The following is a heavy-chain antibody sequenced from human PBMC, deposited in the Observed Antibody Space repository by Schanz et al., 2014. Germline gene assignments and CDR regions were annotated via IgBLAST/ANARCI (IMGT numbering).Heavy chain of an antibody. D-gene: IGHD2-15*01. Sequence: VQLEQSGAEVKKPGSSVKVSCKASGGTFSSFGINWVRQAPGQGLEWMGRIIPSLGLAKYEQKFQDKVTITADTSTTTAYMELSGLRSEDTAVYYCARDRLECSAEYYSVEVFEIWGQGTLDTVSS. CDR3: ARDRLECSAEYYSVEVFEI. J-gene: IGHJ4*02. V-gene: IGHV1-69*04. CDR2: IIPSLGLA. CDR1: GGTFSSFG.